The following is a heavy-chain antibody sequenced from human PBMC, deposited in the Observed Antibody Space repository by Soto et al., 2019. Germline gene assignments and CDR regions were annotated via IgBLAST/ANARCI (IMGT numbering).Heavy chain of an antibody. D-gene: IGHD6-13*01. J-gene: IGHJ5*02. V-gene: IGHV3-33*01. CDR1: GFTFSSYG. CDR3: ASDGVSSSWYGGVTGFDP. CDR2: IWYDGSNE. Sequence: QVQLVEPGGGGVQPGRSLRLSCAAAGFTFSSYGMHWVRQAPGKGWEGVAVIWYDGSNESYADSVKGRLTISRDNSKTALYLQMTSMRTEDRAVYYGASDGVSSSWYGGVTGFDPWGKGTLVTVSS.